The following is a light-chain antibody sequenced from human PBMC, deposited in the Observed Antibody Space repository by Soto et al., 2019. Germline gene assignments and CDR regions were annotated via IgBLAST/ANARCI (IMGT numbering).Light chain of an antibody. V-gene: IGLV2-23*02. J-gene: IGLJ2*01. CDR2: EVS. CDR3: CSYADSSPVI. Sequence: QSALTQPASVSGSPGQSITISCTGTSSDVGSYNLVSWHQQHPGKAPKLMIYEVSKRPSGVSNRFSGSKSGNTASLTISGLQAEAEADYYSCSYADSSPVIFGGGTKLTVL. CDR1: SSDVGSYNL.